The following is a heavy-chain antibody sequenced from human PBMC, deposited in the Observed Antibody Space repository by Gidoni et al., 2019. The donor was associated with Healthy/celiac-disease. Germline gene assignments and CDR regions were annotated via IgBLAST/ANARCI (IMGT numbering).Heavy chain of an antibody. Sequence: QVQLVESGGGVVQPGRSLRLSCAASGFTLRSYGMHWVRQAPGKGLEWVAVIWYDGSNKYYADSVRGRFTISRDNSKNTLYLQMNSLRAEDTAVYYCARECIVGATGYFDYWGQGTLVTVSS. D-gene: IGHD1-26*01. CDR2: IWYDGSNK. CDR3: ARECIVGATGYFDY. V-gene: IGHV3-33*01. CDR1: GFTLRSYG. J-gene: IGHJ4*02.